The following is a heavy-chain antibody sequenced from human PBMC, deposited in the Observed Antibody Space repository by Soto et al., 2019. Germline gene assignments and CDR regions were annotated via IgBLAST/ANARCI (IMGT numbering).Heavy chain of an antibody. CDR3: AKDRDGAAAGPTKFYGMDV. J-gene: IGHJ6*02. V-gene: IGHV3-23*01. Sequence: EVQLLESGGGLVQPGGSLRLSCEASGFTFSSNAMSWVRQAPGRGLEWVSVISGSGDSTYYADSVRGRFTISRDNSKNTLYLQMNSLRAEDTAVYYCAKDRDGAAAGPTKFYGMDVWGQGTTVTVSS. CDR2: ISGSGDST. CDR1: GFTFSSNA. D-gene: IGHD6-13*01.